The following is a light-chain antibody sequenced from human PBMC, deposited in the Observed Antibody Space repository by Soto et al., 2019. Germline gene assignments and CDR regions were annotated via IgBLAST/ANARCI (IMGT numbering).Light chain of an antibody. V-gene: IGKV3-15*01. J-gene: IGKJ1*01. CDR3: QHYNSYSEA. Sequence: EIVLTQSPSTGSVSPGERVILSCRASESVDINLAWYQQKPGQAPRLLIYGASTRATDMPGTFSGRGSGTEFTLTISSLQPDDFATYYCQHYNSYSEAFGQGTKVDIK. CDR2: GAS. CDR1: ESVDIN.